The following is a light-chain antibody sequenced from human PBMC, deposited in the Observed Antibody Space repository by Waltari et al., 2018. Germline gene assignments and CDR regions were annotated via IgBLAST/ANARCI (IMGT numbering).Light chain of an antibody. CDR1: QGVHDN. V-gene: IGKV3-15*01. CDR3: QQYNRWPPLT. Sequence: EIVMTQSPVTLSVSPGERVTLSCRASQGVHDNLAWYQQKPGQAPRLLISGASTRATGLPARCRGSGSRTDFTLTITSLQSEDSALYYCQQYNRWPPLTFGGGTKVEIK. J-gene: IGKJ4*01. CDR2: GAS.